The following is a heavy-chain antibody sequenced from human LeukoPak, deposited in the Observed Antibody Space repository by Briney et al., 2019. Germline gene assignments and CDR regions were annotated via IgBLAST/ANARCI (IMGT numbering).Heavy chain of an antibody. CDR1: GGSIDSTNW. CDR2: IHHDGRI. Sequence: SETLSLTCDVSGGSIDSTNWWNWVRQPPGKGLEWIGEIHHDGRINYNPSLKSRVTLSVDKSKNQFSLRLNSVTAADTAVYFCARRGLGWLHDYWGQGTLVTVS. D-gene: IGHD5-12*01. V-gene: IGHV4/OR15-8*01. CDR3: ARRGLGWLHDY. J-gene: IGHJ4*02.